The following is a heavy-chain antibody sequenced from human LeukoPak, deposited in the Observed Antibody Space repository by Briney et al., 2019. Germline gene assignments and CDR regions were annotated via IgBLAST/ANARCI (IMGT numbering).Heavy chain of an antibody. Sequence: PVGSLRLSCAASGVTSKLYAMRSGSQAPGEGVGRVSSISGYGDNTYYEDSVKGRFTLSRDNSKGTMYLQMFSLRAEDTAVYYCAKDRGPYVAIDSNWFDPWGQGTLVTVSS. V-gene: IGHV3-23*01. J-gene: IGHJ5*02. CDR2: ISGYGDNT. CDR3: AKDRGPYVAIDSNWFDP. CDR1: GVTSKLYA. D-gene: IGHD2-21*01.